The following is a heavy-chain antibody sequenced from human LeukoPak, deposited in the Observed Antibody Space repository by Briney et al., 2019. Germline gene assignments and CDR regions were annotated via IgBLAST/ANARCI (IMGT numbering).Heavy chain of an antibody. Sequence: GGSLRLSCAASGFTFSSYTVNWIRQAPGKGLEWVSSISGSSYYIYYADSVKGRFTISRDNSKNTLYLQMNSLRAEDTAVYYCAKNNAEPTVYGSGSYHPPSSYFDYWGQGTLVTVSS. V-gene: IGHV3-21*01. D-gene: IGHD3-10*01. CDR2: ISGSSYYI. J-gene: IGHJ4*02. CDR3: AKNNAEPTVYGSGSYHPPSSYFDY. CDR1: GFTFSSYT.